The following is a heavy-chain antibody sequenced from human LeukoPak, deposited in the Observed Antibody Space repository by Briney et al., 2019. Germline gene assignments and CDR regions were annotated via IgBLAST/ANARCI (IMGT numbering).Heavy chain of an antibody. CDR3: ARQTTGIAVAGGGMDGAFGI. CDR2: ISASGGST. D-gene: IGHD6-19*01. Sequence: GGSLRLSCAASGFTFSSSAMSWVRQVPGKGLEWVSGISASGGSTYYADSVKGRFTISRDNSKNTLYLQMNSLRAEDTAVYYCARQTTGIAVAGGGMDGAFGIWGQGTMVTVSS. V-gene: IGHV3-23*01. J-gene: IGHJ3*02. CDR1: GFTFSSSA.